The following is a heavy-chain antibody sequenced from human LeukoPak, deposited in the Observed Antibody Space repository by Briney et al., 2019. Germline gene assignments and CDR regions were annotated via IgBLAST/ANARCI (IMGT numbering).Heavy chain of an antibody. CDR2: ISYDGSNK. D-gene: IGHD2-21*01. CDR1: GFTFSSYA. CDR3: ASAYCGGDCYYYGMAV. J-gene: IGHJ6*04. Sequence: PGGSLRLSCAASGFTFSSYAMHWVRQAPGKGLEWVAVISYDGSNKYYADSVKGRFTISRDNSKNALYLQMNSLRAEDTAVYYCASAYCGGDCYYYGMAVWGKGTTVTVSS. V-gene: IGHV3-30*04.